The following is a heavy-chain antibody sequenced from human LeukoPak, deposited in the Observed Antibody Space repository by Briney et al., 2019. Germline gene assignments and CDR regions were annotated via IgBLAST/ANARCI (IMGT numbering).Heavy chain of an antibody. CDR1: GFTFSSYS. V-gene: IGHV3-23*01. CDR3: AKDTVTTSGWFDP. Sequence: GGSLRLSCAASGFTFSSYSMGWVRQAPGKGLEWVSDISGGGGETWYADSVRGRFTISRDNSKNTVYLQMNSPRAEDTAVYYCAKDTVTTSGWFDPWGQGTVVTVSS. J-gene: IGHJ5*02. D-gene: IGHD4-17*01. CDR2: ISGGGGET.